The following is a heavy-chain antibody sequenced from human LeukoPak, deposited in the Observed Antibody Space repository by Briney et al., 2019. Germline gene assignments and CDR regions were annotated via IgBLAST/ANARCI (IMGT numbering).Heavy chain of an antibody. CDR2: INPNSGGT. CDR3: AKEGYSRGYYSYYYMDV. Sequence: ASVKVSCKASGYTFTGYYMHWVRQAPGQGLEWVGWINPNSGGTNYAQKFQGRVTMTRDTSISTAYMELSRLRSDDTAVYYCAKEGYSRGYYSYYYMDVWGKGTTVTVSS. CDR1: GYTFTGYY. V-gene: IGHV1-2*02. J-gene: IGHJ6*03. D-gene: IGHD6-13*01.